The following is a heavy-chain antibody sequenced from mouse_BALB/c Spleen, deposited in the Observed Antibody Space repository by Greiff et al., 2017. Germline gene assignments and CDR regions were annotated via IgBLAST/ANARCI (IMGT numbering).Heavy chain of an antibody. D-gene: IGHD2-10*02. J-gene: IGHJ4*01. CDR2: IYPGDGST. CDR1: GYTFTSYY. Sequence: VQLQQSGPELVKPGASVKMSCKASGYTFTSYYIHWVKQRPGQGLEWIGWIYPGDGSTKYNEKFKGKTTLTADKSSSTAYMLLSSLTSEDSAIYFCARGGGLVPYYAMDYWGQGTSVTVSS. V-gene: IGHV1S56*01. CDR3: ARGGGLVPYYAMDY.